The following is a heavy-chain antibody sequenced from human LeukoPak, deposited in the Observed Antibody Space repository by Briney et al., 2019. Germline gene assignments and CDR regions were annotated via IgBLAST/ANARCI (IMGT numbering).Heavy chain of an antibody. D-gene: IGHD3-10*01. V-gene: IGHV3-23*01. J-gene: IGHJ4*02. CDR1: GFTFSSYA. CDR2: ISGSGGST. CDR3: AKGRDLARFGELLSYFDY. Sequence: PGGSLRLSCAASGFTFSSYAMSWVRQAPGKGLEWVSAISGSGGSTYYADSVKGRFTISRDNSKNTLYLQMNSLRAEDTAVYYCAKGRDLARFGELLSYFDYWGQGTLVTVSS.